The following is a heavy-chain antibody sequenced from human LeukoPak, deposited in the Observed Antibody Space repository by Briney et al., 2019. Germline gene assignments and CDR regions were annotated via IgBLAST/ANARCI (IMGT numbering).Heavy chain of an antibody. CDR2: INPGDSST. CDR1: GHTFTSYY. V-gene: IGHV1-46*01. J-gene: IGHJ4*02. Sequence: ASVKVSCKASGHTFTSYYMHWVRQAPGQGLEWMGIINPGDSSTTYAQKFQGRVTMTRDTSTSTVYMELSSLRSEDTAVYYCARHQGAGEYPFDYWGQGTLVTVSS. D-gene: IGHD3-16*01. CDR3: ARHQGAGEYPFDY.